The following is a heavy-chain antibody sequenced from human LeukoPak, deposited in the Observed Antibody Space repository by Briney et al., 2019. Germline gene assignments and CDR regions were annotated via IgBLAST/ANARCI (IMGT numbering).Heavy chain of an antibody. D-gene: IGHD5-18*01. J-gene: IGHJ4*02. V-gene: IGHV4-34*01. Sequence: SETLSLTCAVYGGSFSGYYWSWIRQPPGKGLEWIGEINHSGSTNYNPSLKSRVTISVDTSKNQFSPKLSSVTAADTAVYYCASSSYGFCFDYWGQGTLVTVSS. CDR3: ASSSYGFCFDY. CDR1: GGSFSGYY. CDR2: INHSGST.